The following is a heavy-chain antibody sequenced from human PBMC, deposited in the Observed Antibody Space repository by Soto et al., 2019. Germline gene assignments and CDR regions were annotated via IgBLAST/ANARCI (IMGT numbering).Heavy chain of an antibody. V-gene: IGHV3-74*01. CDR1: GFTFTGHW. Sequence: EVQLVESGGDLVQPGGSLRLSCAASGFTFTGHWMHWVRQVPGKGLVWVARINTEGDSTNYADSVKGRFTISRDSATNTVYLQMNGLGVDDTSVYFCAREAGYCSTTSCYGRAFDTWGQGTMVTVSS. CDR2: INTEGDST. J-gene: IGHJ3*02. CDR3: AREAGYCSTTSCYGRAFDT. D-gene: IGHD2-2*01.